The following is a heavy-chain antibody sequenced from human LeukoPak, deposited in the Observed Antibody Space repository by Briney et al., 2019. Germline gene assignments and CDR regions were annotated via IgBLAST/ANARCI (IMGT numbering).Heavy chain of an antibody. D-gene: IGHD5-18*01. Sequence: SETLSLTCTVFGGSISSYYWSWIRQPPGKGLEWIGHIYYSGSTNYNPSLKSRVTISVDTSKNQFSLKLSSVTAADTAVYYCARHVAGYRGAFDIWGQGTMVTVSS. CDR1: GGSISSYY. CDR3: ARHVAGYRGAFDI. J-gene: IGHJ3*02. CDR2: IYYSGST. V-gene: IGHV4-59*08.